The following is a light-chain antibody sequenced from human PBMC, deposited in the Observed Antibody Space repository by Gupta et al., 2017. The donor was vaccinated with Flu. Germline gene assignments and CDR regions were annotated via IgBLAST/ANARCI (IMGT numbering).Light chain of an antibody. V-gene: IGLV4-69*01. CDR1: SGHSRYA. CDR2: LNSDGSH. Sequence: KLTCTLSSGHSRYAIAGHRQQPEKGPRYLMILNSDGSHTKGDGIPYCVSGSSSATARYLTISRLQSGDEADYYCQTWTTGVQVFGGGTRLTVL. CDR3: QTWTTGVQV. J-gene: IGLJ3*02.